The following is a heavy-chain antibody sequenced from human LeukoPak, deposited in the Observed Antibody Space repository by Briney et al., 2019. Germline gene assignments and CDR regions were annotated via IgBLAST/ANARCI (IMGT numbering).Heavy chain of an antibody. CDR2: ISGSGGST. J-gene: IGHJ4*02. D-gene: IGHD3-22*01. V-gene: IGHV3-23*01. CDR1: GFTFSSYA. Sequence: AGGSLRLSCAASGFTFSSYAMSWVRQAPGKGLEWVSAISGSGGSTYYADSVKGRFTISRDNAKNSLYLHMNSLRAEDTALYYCAREPYYDSSGYSPDYWGQGTLVTVSS. CDR3: AREPYYDSSGYSPDY.